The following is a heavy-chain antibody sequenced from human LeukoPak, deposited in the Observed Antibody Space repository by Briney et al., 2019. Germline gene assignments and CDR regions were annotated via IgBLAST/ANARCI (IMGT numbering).Heavy chain of an antibody. CDR3: ARGGGLDV. J-gene: IGHJ6*02. D-gene: IGHD3-16*01. CDR2: INHNGNVN. Sequence: GGSLRLSCAASGFTLSDHYMDWVRQAPGKGLEWVASINHNGNVNYYVDSVKGRFTISRDNAKNSLYLQMSNLRAEDTAVYFCARGGGLDVWGQGATVTVSS. CDR1: GFTLSDHY. V-gene: IGHV3-7*03.